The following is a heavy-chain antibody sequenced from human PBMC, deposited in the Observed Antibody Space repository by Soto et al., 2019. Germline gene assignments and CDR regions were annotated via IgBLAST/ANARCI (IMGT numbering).Heavy chain of an antibody. V-gene: IGHV4-59*01. J-gene: IGHJ4*02. CDR1: GGSISSYY. D-gene: IGHD1-1*01. CDR3: ARLATRYYFDY. Sequence: SETLSLTCTVSGGSISSYYWSWVRQPPGKGLEWIGYIYYSGSTNYNPSLKSRVTISVDTSKNQFSLKMSSVTAAGTAVYYCARLATRYYFDYWGQGTLVTVSS. CDR2: IYYSGST.